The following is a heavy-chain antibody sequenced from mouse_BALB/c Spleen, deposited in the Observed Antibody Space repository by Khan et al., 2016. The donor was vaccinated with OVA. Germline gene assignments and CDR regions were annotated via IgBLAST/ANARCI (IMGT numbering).Heavy chain of an antibody. D-gene: IGHD2-1*01. CDR1: GDSIISGY. CDR3: ARWGNPRWYFDV. J-gene: IGHJ1*01. V-gene: IGHV3-8*02. Sequence: EVQLQESGPSLVKPSQTLSLTCSVTGDSIISGYWNWIRQFPGNKLEYMGYIDYSGSNYYNPSLKSRISITRDTSKNQYYLQLNSVTTEDTATYYCARWGNPRWYFDVWGAGTTVTVSS. CDR2: IDYSGSN.